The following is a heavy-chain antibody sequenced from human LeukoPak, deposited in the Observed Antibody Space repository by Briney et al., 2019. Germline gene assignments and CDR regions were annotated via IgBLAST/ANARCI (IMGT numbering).Heavy chain of an antibody. V-gene: IGHV3-49*04. CDR1: GFAFDDFA. Sequence: PGGSLRLSCTTSGFAFDDFAMRWVRQPAGKGLERVGFIRRRAYGGAAEYAASLKGRFIISRDDSKGIAYLQMNSLKTEDTAVYYCSRNGLVDFDYWGQGSRVIVSP. CDR3: SRNGLVDFDY. J-gene: IGHJ4*02. CDR2: IRRRAYGGAA.